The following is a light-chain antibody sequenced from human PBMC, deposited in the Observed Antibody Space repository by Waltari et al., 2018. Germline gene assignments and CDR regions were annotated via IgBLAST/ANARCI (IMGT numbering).Light chain of an antibody. CDR2: DVS. CDR3: SSYTSSSTEV. V-gene: IGLV2-14*03. J-gene: IGLJ1*01. CDR1: SSDVGGYNY. Sequence: QSALTQPASVSGSPGQSITISCTGTSSDVGGYNYVSWYQQHPGKAPKPMSYDVSHRPSGVSNRFSGSKSRNTASLTISGLQAEDEADYYCSSYTSSSTEVFGTGTKVTVL.